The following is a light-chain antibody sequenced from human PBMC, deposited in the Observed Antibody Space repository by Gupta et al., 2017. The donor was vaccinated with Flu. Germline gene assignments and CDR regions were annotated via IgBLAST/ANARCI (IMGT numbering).Light chain of an antibody. CDR1: ALPNQY. CDR2: EDT. CDR3: QSVDITATWV. J-gene: IGLJ3*02. V-gene: IGLV3-25*03. Sequence: FELTQPLSVSVSPGQTARITCSGDALPNQYAYWYQQKPGQAPVLMMFEDTERPSQIPARFSGSNSGTTVTLTISGVQAEDEADYYCQSVDITATWVFGGGTKLTVL.